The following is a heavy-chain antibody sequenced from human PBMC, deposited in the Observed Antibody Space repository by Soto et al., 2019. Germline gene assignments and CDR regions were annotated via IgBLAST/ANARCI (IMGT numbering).Heavy chain of an antibody. CDR1: GYRFTSYW. D-gene: IGHD3-22*01. Sequence: GESLKISCRTSGYRFTSYWIAWVRQMPGKGLGWMGIIFPNDSDTRYSPSFQGQVTISADRSTSTVFLQWASLKASDTAVYFCARKDKSGYFNWFDPWGQGTLVTVSS. CDR3: ARKDKSGYFNWFDP. V-gene: IGHV5-51*01. J-gene: IGHJ5*02. CDR2: IFPNDSDT.